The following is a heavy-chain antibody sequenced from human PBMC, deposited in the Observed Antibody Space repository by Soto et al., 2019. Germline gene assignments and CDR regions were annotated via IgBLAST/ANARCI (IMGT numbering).Heavy chain of an antibody. CDR3: ARHAYYGENWFDP. D-gene: IGHD4-17*01. J-gene: IGHJ5*02. V-gene: IGHV4-39*01. Sequence: XTLSLACTVSGGSVSSSSYDWGWIRQPQGKGLEWIGSIYYSGSTYYNTSLKSRVTISVDTSKKQFSLKLSSVTAADTDVYYCARHAYYGENWFDPWGQGTLGTVSS. CDR1: GGSVSSSSYD. CDR2: IYYSGST.